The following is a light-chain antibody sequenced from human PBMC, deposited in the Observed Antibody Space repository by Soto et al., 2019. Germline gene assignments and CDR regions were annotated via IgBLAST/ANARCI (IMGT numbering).Light chain of an antibody. V-gene: IGLV1-51*01. CDR3: SSYAGSNNFE. Sequence: QSVLTQPPSVSAAPGQKVTISCSGSNSNIGNNYVSWYQQFPGTAPKVLIYDNNKRPSGIPDRFSGSKSATSATLVITGLQTGDEADYYCSSYAGSNNFEFGGGTKLTVL. CDR1: NSNIGNNY. J-gene: IGLJ2*01. CDR2: DNN.